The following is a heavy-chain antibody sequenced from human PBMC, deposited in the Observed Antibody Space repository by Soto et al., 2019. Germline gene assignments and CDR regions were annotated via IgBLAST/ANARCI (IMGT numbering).Heavy chain of an antibody. CDR1: GGSISSYY. D-gene: IGHD3-9*01. V-gene: IGHV4-59*01. CDR2: IYYSGST. Sequence: SETLSLTCTVSGGSISSYYWSWIRQPPGKGLEWIGYIYYSGSTNYNPSLKSRVTISVDTSKNQFSLKLSSVTAADTAVYYCARQRGDYDILTDYGMDVWGQGTTVTVSS. CDR3: ARQRGDYDILTDYGMDV. J-gene: IGHJ6*02.